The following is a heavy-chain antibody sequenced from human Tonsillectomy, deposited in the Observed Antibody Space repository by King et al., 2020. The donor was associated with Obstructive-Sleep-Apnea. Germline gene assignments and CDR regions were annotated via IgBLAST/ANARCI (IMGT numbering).Heavy chain of an antibody. V-gene: IGHV3-21*01. CDR1: GFTFSSYS. J-gene: IGHJ4*02. D-gene: IGHD2-2*01. CDR2: ISSSSSYI. Sequence: VQLVESGGGLVKPGGSLRLSCAASGFTFSSYSMNWVRQAPGKGLEWVSSISSSSSYIYYADSVKGRFTISRDNAKNSLYLQMNSLRAEDTAVYYCARDSPGPPYHDYWGQGTLVTVSS. CDR3: ARDSPGPPYHDY.